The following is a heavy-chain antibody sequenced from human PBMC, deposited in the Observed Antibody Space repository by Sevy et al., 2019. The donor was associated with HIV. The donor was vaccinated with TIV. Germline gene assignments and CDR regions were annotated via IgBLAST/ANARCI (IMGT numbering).Heavy chain of an antibody. CDR1: GFTFSSYS. CDR3: ARDHNPYYYDSSGYYGY. V-gene: IGHV3-48*02. J-gene: IGHJ4*02. D-gene: IGHD3-22*01. CDR2: ISSSSSTI. Sequence: GGSLRLSCAASGFTFSSYSMNWVRQAPGKGLEWVSYISSSSSTIYYADSVKGRFTISRDNAKNSLYLQMNSLRDEDTAGYYCARDHNPYYYDSSGYYGYWGQGTLVTVSS.